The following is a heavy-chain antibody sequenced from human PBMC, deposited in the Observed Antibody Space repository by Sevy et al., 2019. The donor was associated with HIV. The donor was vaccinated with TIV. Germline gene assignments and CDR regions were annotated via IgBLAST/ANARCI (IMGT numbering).Heavy chain of an antibody. D-gene: IGHD3-22*01. CDR2: ISYDGSNK. CDR3: AKDFWALHYASSGPNWFDP. J-gene: IGHJ5*02. V-gene: IGHV3-30*18. Sequence: GGSLRLSCAASGFTFSSYGMHWVRQAPGKGLEWVAVISYDGSNKYYVDSVKGRFTISRDNSKNTLYLQMNSLRAEDTAVYYCAKDFWALHYASSGPNWFDPWRQGTLVTVSS. CDR1: GFTFSSYG.